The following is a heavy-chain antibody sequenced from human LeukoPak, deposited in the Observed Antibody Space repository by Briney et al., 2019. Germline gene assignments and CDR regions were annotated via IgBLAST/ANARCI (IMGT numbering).Heavy chain of an antibody. Sequence: SETLSLTCTVSGGSISSYYWSWIRQPASTGLERIGRIYTSASNNYKASLKSRVRMSVDTTKTQFSLKLSSVTAADRAVFYCARENSGSYREFDYWGQGTLVTVSS. D-gene: IGHD1-26*01. CDR2: IYTSASN. CDR1: GGSISSYY. CDR3: ARENSGSYREFDY. J-gene: IGHJ4*02. V-gene: IGHV4-4*07.